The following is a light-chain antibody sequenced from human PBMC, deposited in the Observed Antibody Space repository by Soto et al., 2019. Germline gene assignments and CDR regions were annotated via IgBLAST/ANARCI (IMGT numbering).Light chain of an antibody. CDR3: ALWDDSLNGPV. CDR2: EVT. J-gene: IGLJ3*02. CDR1: TSDVGAYNY. Sequence: QSALTQPASVSGSPGQSITISCTGTTSDVGAYNYVSWYQQHPGKAPKVIIFEVTNRPLGVSDRFSGSKSGNTASLTISGLQAEDEADYYCALWDDSLNGPVFGGGTKLTVL. V-gene: IGLV2-14*01.